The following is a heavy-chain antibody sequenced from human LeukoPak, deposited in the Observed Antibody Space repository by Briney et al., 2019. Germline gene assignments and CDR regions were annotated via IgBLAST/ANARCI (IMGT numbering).Heavy chain of an antibody. CDR1: GFSLSNDY. J-gene: IGHJ4*02. Sequence: GGSLRLSYAASGFSLSNDYMSWIRQAPGKGLEWVSYISPSGTTMFYADSVKGRFTTSRDNAKNSLSLQMNSLRTEDSAVYYCARYKVLGDWGQGTLVTVSS. CDR3: ARYKVLGD. CDR2: ISPSGTTM. D-gene: IGHD1-1*01. V-gene: IGHV3-11*04.